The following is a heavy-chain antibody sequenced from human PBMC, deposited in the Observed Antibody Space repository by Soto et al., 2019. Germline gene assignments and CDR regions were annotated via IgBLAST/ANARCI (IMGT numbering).Heavy chain of an antibody. V-gene: IGHV3-33*01. Sequence: GGSLRLSCAASGFTFSSYGMHWVRQAPGKGLEWVAVIWYDGSNKYYADSVKGRFTISRDNSKNTLYLQMNSLRAEDTAVYYCARENRFLTPLGLYYYYYGMDVWGQGTTVTVSS. CDR3: ARENRFLTPLGLYYYYYGMDV. CDR2: IWYDGSNK. CDR1: GFTFSSYG. D-gene: IGHD3-3*01. J-gene: IGHJ6*02.